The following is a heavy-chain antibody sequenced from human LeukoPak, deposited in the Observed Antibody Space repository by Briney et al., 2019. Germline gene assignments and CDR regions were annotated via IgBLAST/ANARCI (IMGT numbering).Heavy chain of an antibody. CDR1: GYTFTNFY. CDR2: INPGGTST. CDR3: ARGPAAVTAPGDY. D-gene: IGHD2-21*02. Sequence: GASVKVSCKTSGYTFTNFYLHWVRQAPGQGLEWMGIINPGGTSTSYAQKFQGRVTMTRDMSTSTVYMELSSLRSEDTAVYYCARGPAAVTAPGDYWGQGTLVTVSS. V-gene: IGHV1-46*01. J-gene: IGHJ4*02.